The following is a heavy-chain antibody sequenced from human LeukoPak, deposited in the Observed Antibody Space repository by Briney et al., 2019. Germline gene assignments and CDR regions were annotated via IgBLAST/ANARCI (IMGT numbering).Heavy chain of an antibody. CDR1: GGTFSSYA. Sequence: ASVKVSCKASGGTFSSYAISWVRQAPGQGLKWMGGIIPIFGTANYAQKFQGRVTITADESTSTAYMELSSLRSEDTAVYYCALLDEDYYYYGMDVWGQGTTVTVSS. J-gene: IGHJ6*02. V-gene: IGHV1-69*13. CDR3: ALLDEDYYYYGMDV. CDR2: IIPIFGTA. D-gene: IGHD3/OR15-3a*01.